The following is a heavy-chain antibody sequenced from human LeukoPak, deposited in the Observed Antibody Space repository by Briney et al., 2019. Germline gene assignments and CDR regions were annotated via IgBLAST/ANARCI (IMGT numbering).Heavy chain of an antibody. D-gene: IGHD3-22*01. Sequence: GGSLRLSCAASGFTFSSYAMSWVRQAPGKGLEWVSAISGSGGSTYYADSVKGRFTLSRDDSKNTLYLQMNSLQTEDTAVYYCITVRSYSDSSLDYWGQGTLVTVSS. V-gene: IGHV3-23*01. CDR3: ITVRSYSDSSLDY. CDR2: ISGSGGST. CDR1: GFTFSSYA. J-gene: IGHJ4*02.